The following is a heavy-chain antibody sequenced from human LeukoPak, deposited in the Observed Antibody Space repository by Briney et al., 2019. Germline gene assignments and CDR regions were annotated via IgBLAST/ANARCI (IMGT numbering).Heavy chain of an antibody. Sequence: PSETLSLTCTFSGGSISSSSYYWGWIRQPPGKGLEWIGSISYSGSTYYNPSLKSRVTISVDTSKNQFSLKLSSVTAADTAVYYCARFSSGLDYWGQGTLVTVSS. CDR1: GGSISSSSYY. CDR3: ARFSSGLDY. D-gene: IGHD6-19*01. J-gene: IGHJ4*02. CDR2: ISYSGST. V-gene: IGHV4-39*01.